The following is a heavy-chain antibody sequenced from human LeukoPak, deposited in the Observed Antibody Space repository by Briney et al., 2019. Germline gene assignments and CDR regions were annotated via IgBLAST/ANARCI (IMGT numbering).Heavy chain of an antibody. V-gene: IGHV4-39*01. CDR1: GGSTSSSSYY. Sequence: PSETLSLTXTVSGGSTSSSSYYWGWIRQPPGKGLEWIGSIYYSGSTYYNPSLKSRVTISVDTSKNQFSLKLSSVTAADTAVYYCASDGGNLYYFDYWGQGTLVTVSS. D-gene: IGHD4-23*01. J-gene: IGHJ4*02. CDR3: ASDGGNLYYFDY. CDR2: IYYSGST.